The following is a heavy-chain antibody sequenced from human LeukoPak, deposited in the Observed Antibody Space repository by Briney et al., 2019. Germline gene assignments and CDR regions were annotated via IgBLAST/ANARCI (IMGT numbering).Heavy chain of an antibody. V-gene: IGHV1-24*01. J-gene: IGHJ3*02. CDR2: FDPEDGET. CDR1: GYTLTELS. CDR3: ATDLRGYYDSSYDAFDI. Sequence: ASVKVSCKVSGYTLTELSMHWVGQAPGKGREWMGGFDPEDGETIYAQKFQGRVTMTEDTSTDTAYMELSSLRSEDTAVYYCATDLRGYYDSSYDAFDIWGQGTMVTVSS. D-gene: IGHD3-22*01.